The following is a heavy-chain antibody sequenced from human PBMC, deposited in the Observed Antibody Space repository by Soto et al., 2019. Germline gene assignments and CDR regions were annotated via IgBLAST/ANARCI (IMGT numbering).Heavy chain of an antibody. CDR3: ASALDTAMVGFDY. CDR1: GFTFSSYG. J-gene: IGHJ4*02. D-gene: IGHD5-18*01. Sequence: GGSLRLSCAASGFTFSSYGMHWVRQAPGKGLEWVAVIWYDGSNKYYADSVKGRFTISRDNSKNTLYLQMNSLRAEDTAVYYCASALDTAMVGFDYWGQGTLVTVSS. CDR2: IWYDGSNK. V-gene: IGHV3-33*01.